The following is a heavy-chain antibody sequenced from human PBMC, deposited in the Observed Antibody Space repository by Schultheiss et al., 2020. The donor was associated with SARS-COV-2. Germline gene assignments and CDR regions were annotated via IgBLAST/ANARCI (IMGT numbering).Heavy chain of an antibody. CDR3: SSRHADTALATY. Sequence: GGSLRLSCAASGFTFSSYWMSWVRQAPGKGLEWVANIKQDGSEKYYVDSVKGRVTISRDNAKNSLYLQMNSLRDEDTAVYFCSSRHADTALATYWGQGTLVTVSS. V-gene: IGHV3-7*01. J-gene: IGHJ4*02. D-gene: IGHD5-18*01. CDR2: IKQDGSEK. CDR1: GFTFSSYW.